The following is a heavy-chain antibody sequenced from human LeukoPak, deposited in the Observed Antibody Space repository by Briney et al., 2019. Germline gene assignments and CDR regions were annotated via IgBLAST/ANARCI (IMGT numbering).Heavy chain of an antibody. J-gene: IGHJ4*01. CDR1: GFTFSSYG. CDR2: IRYDGSNK. D-gene: IGHD3-22*01. Sequence: GGSLRLSCAASGFTFSSYGMHWVRQAPGKGLEWVAFIRYDGSNKYYADSVKGRFTISRDNSKNTLYLQMNSLRVEDTALYYCARLYYYDSSGSSYYFDYWGQGTLVTVSS. CDR3: ARLYYYDSSGSSYYFDY. V-gene: IGHV3-30*02.